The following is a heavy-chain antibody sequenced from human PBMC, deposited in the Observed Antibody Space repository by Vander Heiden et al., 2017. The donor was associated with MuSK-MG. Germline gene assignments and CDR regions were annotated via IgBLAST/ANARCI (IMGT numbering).Heavy chain of an antibody. CDR2: IYSGGAT. V-gene: IGHV3-66*01. CDR3: ARDGYGGQYFQH. CDR1: GFTVSSNY. Sequence: EVQLVESGGGLVQPGGSLRLSCAASGFTVSSNYMSWVRQAPGKGLEWVSLIYSGGATYYADSVKGRFTISRDNSKNTLYLQMNSLRAEDTAVYYCARDGYGGQYFQHWGQGTLVTVSS. J-gene: IGHJ1*01. D-gene: IGHD5-18*01.